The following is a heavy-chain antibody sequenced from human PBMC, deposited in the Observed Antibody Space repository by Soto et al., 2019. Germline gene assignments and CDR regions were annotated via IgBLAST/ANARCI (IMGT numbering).Heavy chain of an antibody. Sequence: GGSLRLSCAASGFTFSSYSMNWVRQAPGKGLEWVSSISSSSSYIYYADSVKGRFTISRDNAKNSLYLQMNSLRAEDTAVYYCAREDDSSAVRGFDYWGQGTLVTVSS. CDR3: AREDDSSAVRGFDY. D-gene: IGHD3-10*01. CDR1: GFTFSSYS. CDR2: ISSSSSYI. J-gene: IGHJ4*02. V-gene: IGHV3-21*01.